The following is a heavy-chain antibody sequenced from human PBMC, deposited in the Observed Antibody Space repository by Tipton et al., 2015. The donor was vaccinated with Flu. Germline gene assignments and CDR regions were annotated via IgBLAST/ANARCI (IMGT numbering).Heavy chain of an antibody. CDR1: GGSFSGYY. D-gene: IGHD5-12*01. Sequence: TLSLTCAIYGGSFSGYYWSWICQPPGKGLEWIGEINHSRITNYNPSLKSRVTISVDTSKNQFSLKLSSVTAADTAVYYCAREGHIVATTSGMDVWGQGTTVTVSS. J-gene: IGHJ6*02. CDR3: AREGHIVATTSGMDV. V-gene: IGHV4-34*01. CDR2: INHSRIT.